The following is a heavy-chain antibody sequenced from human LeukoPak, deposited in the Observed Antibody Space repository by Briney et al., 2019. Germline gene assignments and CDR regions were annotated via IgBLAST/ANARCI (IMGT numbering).Heavy chain of an antibody. Sequence: PGGSLRLSCAASGFTFSSYGMHWVRQAPGKGLEWVAFIRYDGSNKYYADSVKGRFTISRDNSKNTLYLQMNSLRAEDTAVYYCAKEITMVRGAKGPFDYWGQGTLVTVSS. CDR2: IRYDGSNK. J-gene: IGHJ4*02. CDR3: AKEITMVRGAKGPFDY. CDR1: GFTFSSYG. V-gene: IGHV3-30*02. D-gene: IGHD3-10*01.